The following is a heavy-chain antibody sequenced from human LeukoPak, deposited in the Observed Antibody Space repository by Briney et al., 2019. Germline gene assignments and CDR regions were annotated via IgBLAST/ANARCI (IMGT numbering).Heavy chain of an antibody. CDR3: ARGILEYSSSVDYYYYMDV. CDR2: INHSGST. CDR1: GGSFSGYY. Sequence: SETLSLTCAVYGGSFSGYYWSWIRQPPGKGLEWIGEINHSGSTNYNPSLKSRVTISVDTSKNQFSLKLSSVTAADTAVYYCARGILEYSSSVDYYYYMDVWGKGTTVTVSS. D-gene: IGHD6-6*01. J-gene: IGHJ6*03. V-gene: IGHV4-34*01.